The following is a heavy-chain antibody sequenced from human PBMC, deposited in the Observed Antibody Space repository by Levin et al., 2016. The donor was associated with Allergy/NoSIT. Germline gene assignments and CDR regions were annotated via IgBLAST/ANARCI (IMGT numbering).Heavy chain of an antibody. V-gene: IGHV5-51*01. Sequence: KVSCKGSGYSFTSNWIGWVRQMPGQGLEWMGIIYPADSDTRYSPSFQGQVTISTDKAITTAYLEFHSLTPSDSAIYYCARQMKCTATNCHTFFGYWGQGTQVTVSS. CDR1: GYSFTSNW. CDR3: ARQMKCTATNCHTFFGY. J-gene: IGHJ4*02. D-gene: IGHD2-8*02. CDR2: IYPADSDT.